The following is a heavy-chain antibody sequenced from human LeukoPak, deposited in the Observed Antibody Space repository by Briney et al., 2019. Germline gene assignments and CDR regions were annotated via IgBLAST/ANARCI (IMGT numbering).Heavy chain of an antibody. CDR3: ARDADVYDFWSGSHFDY. V-gene: IGHV4-4*07. J-gene: IGHJ4*02. D-gene: IGHD3-3*01. CDR2: IYTSGST. CDR1: GGSISSYY. Sequence: PSETLFLTCTVSGGSISSYYWSWIRQPAGKGLEWIGRIYTSGSTNYNPSLKSRVTMSVDTSKNQFSLKLSSVTAADTAVYYRARDADVYDFWSGSHFDYWGQGTLVTVSS.